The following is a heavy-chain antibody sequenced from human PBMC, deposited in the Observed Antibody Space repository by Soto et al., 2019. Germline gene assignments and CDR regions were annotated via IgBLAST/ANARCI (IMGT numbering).Heavy chain of an antibody. J-gene: IGHJ4*02. CDR1: GFTLSGNW. CDR2: IKPDGSEK. Sequence: PGGSLRLSCAAAGFTLSGNWMSWVRQAPGKGLEWVANIKPDGSEKYYVDSVKGRFTISRDDAKNSLYLQMNSLRVEDTAMYYCTRGAAVAGIDYWGQGTLVTVSS. V-gene: IGHV3-7*03. CDR3: TRGAAVAGIDY. D-gene: IGHD6-19*01.